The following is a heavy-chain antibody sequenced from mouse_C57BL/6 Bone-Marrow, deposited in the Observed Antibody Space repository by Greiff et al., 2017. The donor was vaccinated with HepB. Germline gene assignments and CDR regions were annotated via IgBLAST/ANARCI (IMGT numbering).Heavy chain of an antibody. J-gene: IGHJ3*01. D-gene: IGHD2-3*01. CDR2: IYPGSGST. CDR1: GYTFTSYW. CDR3: ARDDGYRFAY. Sequence: QVQLQQPGAELVKPGASVKMSCKASGYTFTSYWITWVKQRPGKGLEWIGDIYPGSGSTNYNEKFKSKAKLTVDTSSSTAYMQLSSLTYEDSAVYYCARDDGYRFAYWGQGTLVTVSA. V-gene: IGHV1-55*01.